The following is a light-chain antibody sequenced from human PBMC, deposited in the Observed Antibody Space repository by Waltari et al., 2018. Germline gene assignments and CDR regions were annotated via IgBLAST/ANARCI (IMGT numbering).Light chain of an antibody. J-gene: IGLJ1*01. CDR1: GSDVGGYDY. Sequence: QSALTQPASVSGSPGQSITISCTGTGSDVGGYDYVSWYQRHPGKVPKVMIYDVNKRPSGVSVRFAGSKSGYTASLTISGLQAQDEADDYCSSYTSSRAIFVFGIGTKVTVL. CDR2: DVN. V-gene: IGLV2-14*01. CDR3: SSYTSSRAIFV.